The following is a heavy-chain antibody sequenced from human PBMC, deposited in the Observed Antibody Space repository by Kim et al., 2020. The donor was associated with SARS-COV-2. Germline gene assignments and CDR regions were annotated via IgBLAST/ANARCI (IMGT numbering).Heavy chain of an antibody. J-gene: IGHJ6*02. Sequence: KGRVTISVDTSKNQFSLKLSSVTAADTAVYYCARYLEIAAAGYYYYGMDVWGQGTTVTVSS. CDR3: ARYLEIAAAGYYYYGMDV. D-gene: IGHD6-13*01. V-gene: IGHV4-31*02.